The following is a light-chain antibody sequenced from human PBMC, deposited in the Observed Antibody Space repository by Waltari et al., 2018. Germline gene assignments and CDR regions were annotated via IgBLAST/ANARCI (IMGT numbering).Light chain of an antibody. CDR1: QSLLHSTGVTF. V-gene: IGKV2-28*01. Sequence: DIVMTQSPLFLPVTPGESASISCRSSQSLLHSTGVTFLDWNLQKPGQSPQLLIYLVSNRASGVPDRFTGSGSGTDFTLKISRVEAEDVGVYYCMQARQTPWTFGQGTKVEIK. CDR2: LVS. CDR3: MQARQTPWT. J-gene: IGKJ1*01.